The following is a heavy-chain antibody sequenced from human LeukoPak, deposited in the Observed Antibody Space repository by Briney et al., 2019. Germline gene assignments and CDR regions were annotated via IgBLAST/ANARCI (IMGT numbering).Heavy chain of an antibody. CDR3: ATWGVVPNQLLLNYYYGMDV. V-gene: IGHV1-2*06. Sequence: ASVKVSCKASGYTFTGYYMHWVRQAPGQGLERMGRINPNSGGTNYAQKFQGRVTMTRDTSISTAYMELSRLRSDDTAVYYCATWGVVPNQLLLNYYYGMDVWGQGTTVTVSS. J-gene: IGHJ6*02. CDR2: INPNSGGT. CDR1: GYTFTGYY. D-gene: IGHD2-2*01.